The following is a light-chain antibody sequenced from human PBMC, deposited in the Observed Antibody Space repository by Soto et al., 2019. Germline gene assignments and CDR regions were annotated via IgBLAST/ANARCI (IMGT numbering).Light chain of an antibody. CDR3: QRYNDWPLT. V-gene: IGKV3-15*01. CDR2: GAS. Sequence: EIVLTQSPATLSLSPGERATLSCRASQSISSNLAWYQQKLGQAPRLLIYGASTRATGIPARFSGSGSGTEFTLTISSLQSEDFSVYYCQRYNDWPLTFGQGTKVEIK. CDR1: QSISSN. J-gene: IGKJ1*01.